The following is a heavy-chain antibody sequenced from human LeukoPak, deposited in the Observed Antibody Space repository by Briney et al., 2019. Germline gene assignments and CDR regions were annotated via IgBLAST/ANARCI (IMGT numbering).Heavy chain of an antibody. CDR1: GGSISSYY. CDR2: IYTSGST. CDR3: ARELLTREGYNFVAFDI. Sequence: SETLSLTCTVSGGSISSYYWSWIRQPAGKGLEWIGRIYTSGSTNYNPSLKSRVTMSVDTSKNQFSLKLSSVTAADTAVYYCARELLTREGYNFVAFDIWGQGIMVTVSS. V-gene: IGHV4-4*07. J-gene: IGHJ3*02. D-gene: IGHD5-24*01.